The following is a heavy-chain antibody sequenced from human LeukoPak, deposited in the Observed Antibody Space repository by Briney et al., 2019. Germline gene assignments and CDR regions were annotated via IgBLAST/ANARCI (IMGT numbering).Heavy chain of an antibody. V-gene: IGHV1-18*01. D-gene: IGHD2-2*02. Sequence: ASVKVSCKASGYTFTSYGISWVRQAPGQGLEWMGWISAYNGNTNYAQKLQGRVTMTTDTSTSTAYMELRSLRSDDTAVYYCARTLPPSQDIVVVPAAIRWFDPWGQGTLVTVSS. J-gene: IGHJ5*02. CDR3: ARTLPPSQDIVVVPAAIRWFDP. CDR1: GYTFTSYG. CDR2: ISAYNGNT.